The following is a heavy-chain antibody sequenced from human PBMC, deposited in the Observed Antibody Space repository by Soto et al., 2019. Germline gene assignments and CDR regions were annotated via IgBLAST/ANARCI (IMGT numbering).Heavy chain of an antibody. CDR3: ARETGNDSSGYYDY. V-gene: IGHV4-30-4*01. D-gene: IGHD3-22*01. CDR2: IYYSGST. CDR1: GGSISSGDYY. J-gene: IGHJ4*02. Sequence: SETLSLTCTVSGGSISSGDYYWSWIRQPPGKGLEWIGYIYYSGSTYYNPSLKSRVAISVDTSKNQFSLKLGSVTAADTAVYYCARETGNDSSGYYDYWGQGTLVTVSS.